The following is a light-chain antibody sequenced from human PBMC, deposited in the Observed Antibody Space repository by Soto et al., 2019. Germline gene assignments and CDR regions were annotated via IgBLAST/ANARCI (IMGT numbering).Light chain of an antibody. Sequence: EIVLTQSPATLSLSPGERATLSCRASQSVGNNYLAWYQQKPGQAPRLLIYGASSRATGIPDRFSGSGSGTDFTLTISRLEPEDFAVYYCQQYGSSPLTFGGGTKVDIK. V-gene: IGKV3-20*01. CDR1: QSVGNNY. J-gene: IGKJ4*01. CDR3: QQYGSSPLT. CDR2: GAS.